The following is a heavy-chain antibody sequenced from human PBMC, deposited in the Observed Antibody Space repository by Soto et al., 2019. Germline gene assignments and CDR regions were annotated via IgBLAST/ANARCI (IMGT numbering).Heavy chain of an antibody. CDR2: TRNKANSYTT. CDR1: GFTFSDHY. V-gene: IGHV3-72*01. D-gene: IGHD6-6*01. J-gene: IGHJ4*02. Sequence: EVQLVESGGGLVQPGGSLRLSCAASGFTFSDHYVDWVRQAPGKGLEWVGRTRNKANSYTTEYAASVKGRFTISRDDSKNSLYLQMNSLKTEDTAVYYCASLYSSSSDYWGQGTLVTVSS. CDR3: ASLYSSSSDY.